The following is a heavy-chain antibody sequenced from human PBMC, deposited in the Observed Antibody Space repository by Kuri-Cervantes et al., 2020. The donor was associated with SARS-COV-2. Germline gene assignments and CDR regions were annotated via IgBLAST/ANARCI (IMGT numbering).Heavy chain of an antibody. CDR3: AKIGSSGPASRYYYYYYMDV. Sequence: SETLSLTCTVSGGSISSSSYYWGWLRQPPGKGLEWIGSIYYSGSTYYNPSLKSRVTISVDTTKNQFSLKLSAVTAADTAVYYCAKIGSSGPASRYYYYYYMDVWGKGTTVTVSS. V-gene: IGHV4-39*07. CDR1: GGSISSSSYY. CDR2: IYYSGST. D-gene: IGHD3-22*01. J-gene: IGHJ6*03.